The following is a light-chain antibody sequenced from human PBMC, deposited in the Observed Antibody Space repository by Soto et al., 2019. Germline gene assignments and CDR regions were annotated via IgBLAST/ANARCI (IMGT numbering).Light chain of an antibody. CDR1: QGISND. Sequence: DLQMTQSPSSLSASVGNRITITCRASQGISNDLGWFQQKPGKAPQRLIYSTSSLHPGIPSRFSGSGSGTEFTLTISTLQPEDFATYYCLQHNNYPFTFGGGTKVEIK. V-gene: IGKV1-17*01. CDR2: STS. CDR3: LQHNNYPFT. J-gene: IGKJ4*01.